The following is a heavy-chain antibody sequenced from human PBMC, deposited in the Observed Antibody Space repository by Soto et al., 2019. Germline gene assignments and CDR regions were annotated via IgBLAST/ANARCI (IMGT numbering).Heavy chain of an antibody. CDR3: ARERGHYKYCDY. D-gene: IGHD4-4*01. CDR1: GYTFTDYG. Sequence: QVQLVQSGAEVKKPGASVKVSCKTSGYTFTDYGFTWVRQAPGQGLEWMGCVSTYNDHINYAQKFQGRVTMTTDTSTSTAYMELRGLGSDDTALYYCARERGHYKYCDYWGQGTLVTVSS. CDR2: VSTYNDHI. V-gene: IGHV1-18*01. J-gene: IGHJ4*02.